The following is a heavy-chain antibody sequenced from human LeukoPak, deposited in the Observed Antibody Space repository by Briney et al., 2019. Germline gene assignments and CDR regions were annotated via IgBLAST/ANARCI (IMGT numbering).Heavy chain of an antibody. V-gene: IGHV3-7*01. Sequence: GGSLSLSCEVSGFTFSMYYMTGGRQAPGKGLEWVANINEGGSREWYVDSLKGRFTISRDNAKNSLYLQMNGLTVEDTAVYYCARKVFPGGLLNTSFPDWGQGALVTVSS. CDR3: ARKVFPGGLLNTSFPD. CDR2: INEGGSRE. J-gene: IGHJ4*02. CDR1: GFTFSMYY. D-gene: IGHD3/OR15-3a*01.